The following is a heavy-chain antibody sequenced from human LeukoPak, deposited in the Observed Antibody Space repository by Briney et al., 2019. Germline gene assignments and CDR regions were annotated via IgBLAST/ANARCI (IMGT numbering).Heavy chain of an antibody. V-gene: IGHV1-2*02. J-gene: IGHJ4*02. CDR2: INPKSGGT. Sequence: GASVKVSCEASGYSFTGYYMHWVRQAPGQRLEWMGWINPKSGGTNYEQKFQSRVTMTRDTSISTAYMELSSLRSDDTAVYYCAKVGEDTTGWYNYYFDYWGQGTLVTVSS. CDR3: AKVGEDTTGWYNYYFDY. CDR1: GYSFTGYY. D-gene: IGHD6-19*01.